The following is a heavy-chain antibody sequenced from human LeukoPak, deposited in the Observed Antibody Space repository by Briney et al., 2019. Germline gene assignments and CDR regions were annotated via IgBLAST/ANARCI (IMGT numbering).Heavy chain of an antibody. J-gene: IGHJ6*02. D-gene: IGHD3-9*01. CDR2: ISAYSGNT. CDR3: AREYYDILSGSVPEYYYYGMDV. CDR1: GYTFTSCG. Sequence: ASVNVSCKASGYTFTSCGISWVRQAPGQGLEWMGWISAYSGNTYYAQKLQGRVTMTTDTSTSTAYMELRSLRSDDTAVYFCAREYYDILSGSVPEYYYYGMDVWGQGTTVTVSS. V-gene: IGHV1-18*01.